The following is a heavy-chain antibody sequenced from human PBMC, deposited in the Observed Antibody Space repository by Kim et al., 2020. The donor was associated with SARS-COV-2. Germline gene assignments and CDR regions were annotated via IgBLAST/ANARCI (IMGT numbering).Heavy chain of an antibody. V-gene: IGHV1-18*01. D-gene: IGHD3-3*01. CDR3: AREYTYYDFTGEFQH. J-gene: IGHJ1*01. Sequence: QKLQGRVTMTTETSTSTAYLELRSLRSDDTAVYYCAREYTYYDFTGEFQHWGQGTLVTVSS.